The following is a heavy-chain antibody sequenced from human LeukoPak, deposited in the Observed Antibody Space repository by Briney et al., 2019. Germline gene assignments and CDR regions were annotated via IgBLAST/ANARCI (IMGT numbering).Heavy chain of an antibody. D-gene: IGHD6-13*01. J-gene: IGHJ4*02. CDR3: AKDTSSWYYGLDY. V-gene: IGHV3-23*01. CDR2: ISGSGGST. CDR1: GFTFSSYG. Sequence: PGGSLRLSCAASGFTFSSYGMSWVRQAPGKGLEWVSAISGSGGSTYYADSVKGRFTISRDNSKNTLYLQMNSLRAEDTAVSYCAKDTSSWYYGLDYWGQGTLVTVSS.